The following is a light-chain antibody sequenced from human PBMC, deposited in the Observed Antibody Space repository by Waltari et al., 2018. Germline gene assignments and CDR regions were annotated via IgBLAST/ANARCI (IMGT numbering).Light chain of an antibody. Sequence: DIVMTQSPDSLAVSLGERATIHCRSSQNLLNSSNNKNYLSWYQHKPGQPPKLLIYWASTRESGVPDRFSGSGSGTDFTLTISSLQAEDVAVYYCQQYYGIPYTFGQGTKLEIK. CDR1: QNLLNSSNNKNY. CDR2: WAS. V-gene: IGKV4-1*01. CDR3: QQYYGIPYT. J-gene: IGKJ2*01.